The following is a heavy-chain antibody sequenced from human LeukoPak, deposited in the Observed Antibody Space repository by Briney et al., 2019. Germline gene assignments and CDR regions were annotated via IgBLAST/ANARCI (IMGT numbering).Heavy chain of an antibody. J-gene: IGHJ4*02. Sequence: PSETLSLTCTVSGGSISDSHYYWTWIRQPAGKGLEWIGRIYSSGSTNYNPSLKSRVTMSVDTSNNQFSLKLSSVTAADTAVYYCARQSVQMATIFDFWGQGTLVTVSS. V-gene: IGHV4-61*02. CDR3: ARQSVQMATIFDF. CDR2: IYSSGST. CDR1: GGSISDSHYY. D-gene: IGHD5-24*01.